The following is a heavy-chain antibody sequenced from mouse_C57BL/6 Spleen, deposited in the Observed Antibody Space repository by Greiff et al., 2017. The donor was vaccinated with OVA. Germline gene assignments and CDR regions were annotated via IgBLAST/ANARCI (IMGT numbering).Heavy chain of an antibody. J-gene: IGHJ1*03. V-gene: IGHV1-26*01. D-gene: IGHD1-1*01. CDR1: GYTFTDYY. CDR2: INPNNGGT. Sequence: EVQLQQSGPELVKPGASVKISCKASGYTFTDYYMNWVKQSHGKSLEWIGDINPNNGGTSYNQKFKGKATLTVDKSSSTAYMELRSLTSEDSAVYYCGRGRVDYGSRGYWYFDVWGTGTTVTVSS. CDR3: GRGRVDYGSRGYWYFDV.